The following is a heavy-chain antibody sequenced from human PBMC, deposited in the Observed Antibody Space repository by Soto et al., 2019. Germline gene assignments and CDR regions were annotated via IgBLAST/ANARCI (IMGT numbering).Heavy chain of an antibody. J-gene: IGHJ4*02. CDR2: ISAYNGNT. V-gene: IGHV1-18*04. CDR1: GYTFTSYG. Sequence: GASVKVSCKASGYTFTSYGISWVRQAPGQGLEWMGWISAYNGNTNYAQKLQGRVTMTTDTSTSTAYMELNSLKTEDTAVYYCTTVAYNWNYSVYWGQGTLVTVSS. CDR3: TTVAYNWNYSVY. D-gene: IGHD1-20*01.